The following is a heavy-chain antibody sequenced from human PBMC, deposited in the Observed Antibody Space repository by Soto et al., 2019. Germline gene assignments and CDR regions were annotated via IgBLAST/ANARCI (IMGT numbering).Heavy chain of an antibody. CDR3: AKEPTAVDPRDLFGGNPPADY. J-gene: IGHJ4*02. Sequence: EVQLLESGGDLVQPGGSLRQSGAASGFTFSSYAMNWVRQTPGKGRQGVSAISGSGGNTYYADSVKGRFTISRDNSKNTLYLQMNDLTVEDTAMYYCAKEPTAVDPRDLFGGNPPADYWGQGTLVTVSS. D-gene: IGHD2-15*01. CDR1: GFTFSSYA. CDR2: ISGSGGNT. V-gene: IGHV3-23*01.